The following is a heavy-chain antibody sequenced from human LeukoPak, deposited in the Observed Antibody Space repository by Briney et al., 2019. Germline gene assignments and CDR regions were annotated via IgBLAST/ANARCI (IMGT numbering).Heavy chain of an antibody. CDR3: ANFGREQPEDLGFDY. Sequence: GGSLRLSCAASGFTFSSYAMSWVRQAPGKGLEWGSAISGSGGSSYYADSVKGRFTISRDNSKNTLYLQMNSLRAEDTAVYYCANFGREQPEDLGFDYWGQGTLVTVPS. CDR2: ISGSGGSS. J-gene: IGHJ4*02. V-gene: IGHV3-23*01. CDR1: GFTFSSYA. D-gene: IGHD6-13*01.